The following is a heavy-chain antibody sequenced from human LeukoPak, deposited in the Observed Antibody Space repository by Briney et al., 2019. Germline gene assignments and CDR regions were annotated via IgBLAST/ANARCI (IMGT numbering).Heavy chain of an antibody. CDR1: GFTFSSYW. Sequence: GGSLRLSCAASGFTFSSYWMSWVRQAPGKGLEWVANIKHDGSVQYCVDSVKGRFTISRDNAKKSLYLQMNSLRADDTAFYYCGKDVAPYYYDSTGYPENWGQGTLVTVSS. D-gene: IGHD3-22*01. J-gene: IGHJ4*02. CDR2: IKHDGSVQ. V-gene: IGHV3-7*03. CDR3: GKDVAPYYYDSTGYPEN.